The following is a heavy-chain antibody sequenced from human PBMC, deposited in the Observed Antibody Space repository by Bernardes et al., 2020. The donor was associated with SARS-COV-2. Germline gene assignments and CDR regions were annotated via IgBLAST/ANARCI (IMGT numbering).Heavy chain of an antibody. J-gene: IGHJ5*02. Sequence: TLYLTCTVSGGSISSSSYYWGWIRQPPGKGLEWIGSIYYSGSTYYNPSLKSRVTISVDTSKNQFSLKLSSVTAADTAVYYCARPHPTYDFWSGYHNWFDPWGQGTLVTVSS. CDR2: IYYSGST. V-gene: IGHV4-39*01. CDR3: ARPHPTYDFWSGYHNWFDP. D-gene: IGHD3-3*01. CDR1: GGSISSSSYY.